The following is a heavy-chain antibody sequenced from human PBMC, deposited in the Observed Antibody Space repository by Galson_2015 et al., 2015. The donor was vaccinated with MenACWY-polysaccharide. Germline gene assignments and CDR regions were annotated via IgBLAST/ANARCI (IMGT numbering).Heavy chain of an antibody. V-gene: IGHV5-51*01. CDR3: ARKDHGTGSMDV. CDR1: GYLFTSFA. J-gene: IGHJ6*02. CDR2: IYPSDSDV. D-gene: IGHD3-10*01. Sequence: QSGAEVKKPGESLKFSCKASGYLFTSFAIGWVRQMPGKGLEWLGIIYPSDSDVKYNPSFQGQVTFSADRSTNTAYLQWSSLKASDSAMYYCARKDHGTGSMDVWGQGTTVTVSS.